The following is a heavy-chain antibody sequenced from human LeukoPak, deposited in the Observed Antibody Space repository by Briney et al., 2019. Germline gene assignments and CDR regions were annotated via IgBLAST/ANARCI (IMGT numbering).Heavy chain of an antibody. CDR3: AMGVVVVAAQQGGAFDI. CDR1: GGTFTSYA. V-gene: IGHV1-69*04. J-gene: IGHJ3*02. CDR2: IIPILGIA. Sequence: ASVKVSCKASGGTFTSYAISWVRQAPGQGLEWMGRIIPILGIANYAQKFQGRVTVTADKSTSTAYMELSSLRSEDTAVYYCAMGVVVVAAQQGGAFDIRGQGTMVTVSS. D-gene: IGHD2-15*01.